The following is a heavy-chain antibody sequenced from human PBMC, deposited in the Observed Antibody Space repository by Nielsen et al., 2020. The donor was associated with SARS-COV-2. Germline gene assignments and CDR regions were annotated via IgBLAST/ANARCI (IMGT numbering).Heavy chain of an antibody. Sequence: GESLKISCAASGFTFSSYSMNWVRQAPGKGLEWVSYISSSSSTIYYADSVKGRFTISRDNAKNSLYLQMNSLRDEDTAVYYCARDLDSQSDCGGDCPPSGDYWGQGTLVTVSS. J-gene: IGHJ4*02. CDR2: ISSSSSTI. V-gene: IGHV3-48*02. D-gene: IGHD2-21*02. CDR1: GFTFSSYS. CDR3: ARDLDSQSDCGGDCPPSGDY.